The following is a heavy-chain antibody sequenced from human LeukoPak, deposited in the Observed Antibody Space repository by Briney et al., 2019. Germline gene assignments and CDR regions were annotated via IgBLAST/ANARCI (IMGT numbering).Heavy chain of an antibody. CDR3: ARGRSDFWSGYTVRDFDY. D-gene: IGHD3-3*01. CDR2: INYSGST. V-gene: IGHV4-34*01. CDR1: GGSFSVYY. J-gene: IGHJ4*02. Sequence: SETLSLTCAVYGGSFSVYYWSWIRQPPGKGLEWIGEINYSGSTNYNPPLKSRVTISVDTSKNQFSLKLSSVTAADTAVYYCARGRSDFWSGYTVRDFDYWGQGTLVTVSS.